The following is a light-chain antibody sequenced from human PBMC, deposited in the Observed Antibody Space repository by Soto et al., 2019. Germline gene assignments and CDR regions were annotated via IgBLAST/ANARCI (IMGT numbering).Light chain of an antibody. CDR1: QSISSY. CDR3: QQLNSYPLT. V-gene: IGKV1-39*01. Sequence: DIQMTQSPSSLSASVGDRVTITCRASQSISSYLNWYQQKPGKAPKLLIYAASSLQSGVPSRFSGSGSRTDFTLTISSLQPEDFATYYCQQLNSYPLTFGGGTKV. J-gene: IGKJ4*01. CDR2: AAS.